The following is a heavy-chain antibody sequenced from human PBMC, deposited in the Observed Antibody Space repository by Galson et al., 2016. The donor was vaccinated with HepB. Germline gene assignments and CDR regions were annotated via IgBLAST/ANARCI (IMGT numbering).Heavy chain of an antibody. CDR1: GFTFRIYA. CDR2: ISYDGNND. D-gene: IGHD1-26*01. V-gene: IGHV3-30*04. J-gene: IGHJ4*02. CDR3: ARDIVGGFDY. Sequence: LRLSCAASGFTFRIYAIHWVRQAPGKGLEWVALISYDGNNDSYADSVKGRFTIARDNSKNTLSLQMNSLKPEDTAVYYCARDIVGGFDYWGQGTLVTVSS.